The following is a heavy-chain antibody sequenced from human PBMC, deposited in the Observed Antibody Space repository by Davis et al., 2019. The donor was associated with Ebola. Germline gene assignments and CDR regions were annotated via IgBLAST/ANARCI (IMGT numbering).Heavy chain of an antibody. CDR2: IYTSGTT. V-gene: IGHV4-4*07. J-gene: IGHJ5*02. D-gene: IGHD6-19*01. CDR1: GGSISSYY. Sequence: PSETLSLTCTVSGGSISSYYWSWIRQPAGKGLEWIGRIYTSGTTNYNPSLKSRVTMSVDMSKNQFSLKVTSVTAADTAVYYCARDRTDSSGWSRDWFDPWGQGTLVTVSS. CDR3: ARDRTDSSGWSRDWFDP.